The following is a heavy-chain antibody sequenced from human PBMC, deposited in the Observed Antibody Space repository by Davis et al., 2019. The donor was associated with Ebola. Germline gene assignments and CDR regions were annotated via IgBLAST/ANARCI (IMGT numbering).Heavy chain of an antibody. CDR2: TYYASAYYY. V-gene: IGHV6-1*01. J-gene: IGHJ4*02. Sequence: HSQTLSLTCAVSGDSVSNNRAAWNWIRQSPSRGLEWLGRTYYASAYYYDYGTSLTSRITIIPETSKNEVSLHLKSVIPEDTAVYFCAREEENVFGYWGQGTLVTVS. CDR3: AREEENVFGY. CDR1: GDSVSNNRAA.